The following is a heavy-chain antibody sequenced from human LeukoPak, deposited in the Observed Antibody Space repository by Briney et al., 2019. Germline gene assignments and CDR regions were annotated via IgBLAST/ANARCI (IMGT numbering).Heavy chain of an antibody. J-gene: IGHJ3*02. Sequence: GGSLRLSCAASGFTFSSYSMNWVRQAPGKGLEWVSSISSSSSYIYYADSVKGRFTISRDNAKNSLYLQMNSLRAEDTAVYYCARGGAGAYYYDSSGDAFDIWGQGTMVTVSS. CDR1: GFTFSSYS. V-gene: IGHV3-21*01. CDR2: ISSSSSYI. D-gene: IGHD3-22*01. CDR3: ARGGAGAYYYDSSGDAFDI.